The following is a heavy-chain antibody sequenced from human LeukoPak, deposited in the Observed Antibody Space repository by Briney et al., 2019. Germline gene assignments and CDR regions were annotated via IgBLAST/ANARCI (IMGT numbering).Heavy chain of an antibody. CDR3: ARADFPASYYYYYMDV. CDR2: IIPIFGTA. D-gene: IGHD3/OR15-3a*01. Sequence: VASVKVSCKASGYTVTNYFMHWVRQAPGQGLEWMGGIIPIFGTANYAQKFQGRVTITADKSTSTAYMELSSLRSEDTAVYYCARADFPASYYYYYMDVWGKGTTVTVSS. J-gene: IGHJ6*03. V-gene: IGHV1-69*06. CDR1: GYTVTNYF.